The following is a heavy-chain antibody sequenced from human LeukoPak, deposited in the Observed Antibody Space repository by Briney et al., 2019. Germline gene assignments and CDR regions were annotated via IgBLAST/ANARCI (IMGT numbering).Heavy chain of an antibody. J-gene: IGHJ4*02. Sequence: ASVKVSCKASGYTFTNYYIHWVRQAPGQGLEWMGIINPGGGSTSYAQKFQGRVTMARDTSTSTVYMELSSLRSEDTAVYYCARKAGISLDYWGRGTLVTVSS. CDR3: ARKAGISLDY. V-gene: IGHV1-46*01. D-gene: IGHD6-19*01. CDR2: INPGGGST. CDR1: GYTFTNYY.